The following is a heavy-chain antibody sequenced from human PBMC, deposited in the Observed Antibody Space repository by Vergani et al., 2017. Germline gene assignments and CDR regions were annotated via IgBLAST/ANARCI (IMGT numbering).Heavy chain of an antibody. CDR2: VYWNDAK. CDR1: GFSLNTSGGG. CDR3: GHLLYRGRGMDV. J-gene: IGHJ4*02. Sequence: QITLKESGPALVKPTQTLTLTCTSSGFSLNTSGGGVGWIRQPPGKALEWLELVYWNDAKPYSPSLKNRLIITKNTSKNQVVLTMTNMNPVDTGTDWCGHLLYRGRGMDVWGQGTLVTVSS. D-gene: IGHD2-15*01. V-gene: IGHV2-5*01.